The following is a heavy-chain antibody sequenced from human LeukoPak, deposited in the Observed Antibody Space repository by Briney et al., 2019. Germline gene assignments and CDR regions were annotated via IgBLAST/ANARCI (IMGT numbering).Heavy chain of an antibody. Sequence: PGGSLRLSCAASGFTFSSYAMSWVRQAPGKGLEWVSAISGSGGSTYYADSVKGRFTISRDNPKNTVYLQMNSLRAEDTAVYFCARHFGYHYDGGPYWITYLDYWGPGTLVTVSS. CDR2: ISGSGGST. CDR3: ARHFGYHYDGGPYWITYLDY. V-gene: IGHV3-23*01. J-gene: IGHJ4*02. CDR1: GFTFSSYA. D-gene: IGHD3-22*01.